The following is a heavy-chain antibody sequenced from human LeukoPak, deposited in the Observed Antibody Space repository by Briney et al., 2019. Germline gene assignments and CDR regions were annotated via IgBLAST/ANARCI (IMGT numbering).Heavy chain of an antibody. D-gene: IGHD3-16*02. V-gene: IGHV5-51*01. Sequence: GESLKISCKGSGYSFTSYWIGWVRQMPGKGLEWMGIIYPGDSDTRYSPYFQGQVTISADKSISTAYLQWSSLKASDTAMYYCARTLGTFGGVIVSFDYWGQGTLVTVSS. CDR3: ARTLGTFGGVIVSFDY. CDR2: IYPGDSDT. J-gene: IGHJ4*02. CDR1: GYSFTSYW.